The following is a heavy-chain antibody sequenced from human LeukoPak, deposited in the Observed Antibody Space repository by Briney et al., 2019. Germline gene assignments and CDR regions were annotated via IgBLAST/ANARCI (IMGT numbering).Heavy chain of an antibody. V-gene: IGHV1-2*02. D-gene: IGHD6-19*01. CDR3: ARELGYSSAPRDWFDP. Sequence: GASVKVSCKASGYTFTGYYMHWVRQAPGQGLEWMGWINPNSGGTNYAQKFQGRVTMTRDTSISTAYMELGRLRSDDTAVYYCARELGYSSAPRDWFDPWGQGTLVTVSS. CDR1: GYTFTGYY. CDR2: INPNSGGT. J-gene: IGHJ5*02.